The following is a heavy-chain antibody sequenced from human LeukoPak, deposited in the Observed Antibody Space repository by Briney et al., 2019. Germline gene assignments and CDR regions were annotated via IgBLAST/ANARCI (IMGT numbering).Heavy chain of an antibody. CDR3: ARDPKSAVAADWFDP. Sequence: GSLRLSCAASGFTFSSYAMGWIRQPPGKGLEWIGSIYYSGGTYYNPSLKSRVTISVDTSKNQFSLKLSFVTAADAAVYYCARDPKSAVAADWFDPWGQGILVTVSS. CDR2: IYYSGGT. CDR1: GFTFSSYA. V-gene: IGHV4-39*07. D-gene: IGHD6-19*01. J-gene: IGHJ5*02.